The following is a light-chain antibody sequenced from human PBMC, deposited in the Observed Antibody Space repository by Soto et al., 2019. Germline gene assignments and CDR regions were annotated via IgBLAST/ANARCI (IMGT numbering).Light chain of an antibody. CDR2: GAA. V-gene: IGKV3-15*01. Sequence: ETVMTQSPVTLSVSPGQRVTLSCRASQSVTSDLAWYQQRPGQAPSLLIYGAATRATGIPARFSGSGSGTEFPLTISSLQSEDFALYYCQQYNQWPLTFGGGTKVESK. CDR3: QQYNQWPLT. J-gene: IGKJ4*01. CDR1: QSVTSD.